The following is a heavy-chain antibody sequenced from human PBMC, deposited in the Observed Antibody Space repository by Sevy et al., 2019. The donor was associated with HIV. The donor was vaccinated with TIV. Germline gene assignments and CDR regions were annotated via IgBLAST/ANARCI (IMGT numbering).Heavy chain of an antibody. CDR2: IYTSGGT. J-gene: IGHJ4*02. D-gene: IGHD3-16*01. CDR3: AREDPLGNIDS. Sequence: SETLSLTCTVSGGSISSGIYYWTWIRQPAGKGLEWIGRIYTSGGTSGTTDYNPSLKSRVTMSVDTSKNQFSLKMTSVTAAETAVYFCAREDPLGNIDSWGQGTRVTVSS. CDR1: GGSISSGIYY. V-gene: IGHV4-61*02.